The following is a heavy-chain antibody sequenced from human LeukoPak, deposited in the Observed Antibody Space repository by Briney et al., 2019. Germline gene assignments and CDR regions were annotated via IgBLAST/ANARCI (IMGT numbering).Heavy chain of an antibody. CDR3: ARGRGSGWYSFSFDY. CDR1: VGSISSGSFY. CDR2: IYTSGGT. D-gene: IGHD6-19*01. V-gene: IGHV4-61*02. J-gene: IGHJ4*02. Sequence: SQTLSLTCTVSVGSISSGSFYWSWIRQPAGKGLEWIARIYTSGGTNYNPSLKSRVTKSLDTSKNQFSLELSSVTAADTAVYYCARGRGSGWYSFSFDYWGQGTLVTVSS.